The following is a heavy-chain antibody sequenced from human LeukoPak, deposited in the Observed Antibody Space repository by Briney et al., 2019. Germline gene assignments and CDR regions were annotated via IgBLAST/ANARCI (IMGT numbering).Heavy chain of an antibody. J-gene: IGHJ6*02. CDR3: ARSASSGWSKASHYYGMDV. CDR1: GYTFTGYY. CDR2: INPNSGGT. D-gene: IGHD6-19*01. V-gene: IGHV1-2*02. Sequence: ASVKVSCKASGYTFTGYYVHWVRQAPGQGLEWMGWINPNSGGTNYAQKFQGRVTMTRDTSISTAYMELSRLRSDDTAVYYCARSASSGWSKASHYYGMDVWGQGTTVTVSS.